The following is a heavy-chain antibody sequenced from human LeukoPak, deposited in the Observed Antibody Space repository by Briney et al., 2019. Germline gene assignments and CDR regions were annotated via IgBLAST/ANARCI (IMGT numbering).Heavy chain of an antibody. CDR3: ARHEGMGDMDV. CDR2: IYYSGST. D-gene: IGHD1-26*01. CDR1: GGSISSSSYY. J-gene: IGHJ6*03. V-gene: IGHV4-39*01. Sequence: SETLSLTCTVSGGSISSSSYYWGWIRQLPGTGQKWIGSIYYSGSTYYNPSLKSRVTISVDTSKNQFSLKLSSVTAADTAVYYCARHEGMGDMDVWGKGTTVTVSS.